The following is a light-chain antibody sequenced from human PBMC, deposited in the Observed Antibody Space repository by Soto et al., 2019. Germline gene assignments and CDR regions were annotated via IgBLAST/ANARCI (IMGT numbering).Light chain of an antibody. V-gene: IGKV1-5*03. CDR2: KAS. J-gene: IGKJ1*01. CDR3: QQLWT. Sequence: DIQMTQSPSTLSASVGDRVTITCRSSQSISSWLAWYQKKPGKAPKLLIYKASSLESGVPSRFSGSGSGTEFTLTISSLQPDDFATYYCQQLWTFGQGTKVEIK. CDR1: QSISSW.